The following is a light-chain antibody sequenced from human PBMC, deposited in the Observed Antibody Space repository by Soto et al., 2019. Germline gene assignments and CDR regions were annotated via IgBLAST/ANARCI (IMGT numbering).Light chain of an antibody. Sequence: DIELTQSPAALSVSPGERATLSCGASQSVSSSYLAWYQQKPGQAPRLLIYGASTKATGIPGRFSGSGSGTDFTLTISRLEPEDFAVYYCQQYGSSPRTFGQGTKVEIK. CDR1: QSVSSSY. CDR3: QQYGSSPRT. V-gene: IGKV3-20*01. CDR2: GAS. J-gene: IGKJ1*01.